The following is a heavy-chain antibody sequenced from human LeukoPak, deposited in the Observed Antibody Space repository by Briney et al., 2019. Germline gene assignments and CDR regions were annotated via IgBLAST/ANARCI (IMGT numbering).Heavy chain of an antibody. Sequence: GGSLLLSCAGSGFPFSSHGMNWVRQAPGKGLEWVSGISPGGGPTYYADSVKGRFSISRDDLKNTLYLQMTNLRAEDTAVYYCAKDGAWLRFDDWGQGILVTVSS. CDR2: ISPGGGPT. V-gene: IGHV3-23*01. J-gene: IGHJ4*02. CDR3: AKDGAWLRFDD. CDR1: GFPFSSHG. D-gene: IGHD5-12*01.